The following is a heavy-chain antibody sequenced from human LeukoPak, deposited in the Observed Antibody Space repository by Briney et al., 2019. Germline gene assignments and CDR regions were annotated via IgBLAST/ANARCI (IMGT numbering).Heavy chain of an antibody. CDR1: GYTFTGCY. V-gene: IGHV1-2*02. CDR2: INPNSGGT. J-gene: IGHJ5*02. Sequence: GASVKVSCKASGYTFTGCYMHWVRQAPGQGLEWMGWINPNSGGTNYAQKFQGRVTMTRDTSISTAYMELSRLRSDDTAVYYCAREAGGLIYYYDSSGSRRWFDPWGQGTLVTVSS. D-gene: IGHD3-22*01. CDR3: AREAGGLIYYYDSSGSRRWFDP.